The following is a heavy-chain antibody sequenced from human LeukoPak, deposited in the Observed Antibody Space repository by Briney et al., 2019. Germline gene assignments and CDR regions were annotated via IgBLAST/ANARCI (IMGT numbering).Heavy chain of an antibody. D-gene: IGHD3-10*01. CDR3: LTNEWVGGSLHVY. J-gene: IGHJ4*02. Sequence: PGGSLRLSRAASGYSLNNHDINWVRQAPGKGLEWVSFISITGTSIHYADAVKGRFTISRDNAKNSLDLQMNNLRGEDTAIYYCLTNEWVGGSLHVYWGQGILVTVSS. V-gene: IGHV3-48*03. CDR1: GYSLNNHD. CDR2: ISITGTSI.